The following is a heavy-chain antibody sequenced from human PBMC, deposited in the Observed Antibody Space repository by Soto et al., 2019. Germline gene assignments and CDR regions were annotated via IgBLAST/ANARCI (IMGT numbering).Heavy chain of an antibody. CDR2: INAGNGNT. Sequence: ASVKVSCKASGYTLTSYAMHWVRQAPGQRLEWMGWINAGNGNTKYSQKFQGRVTITRDTFATTAYMELSSLRSEDTAVYYCARIRATTVYYYYYGIDVWGQGTTVTVSS. V-gene: IGHV1-3*01. J-gene: IGHJ6*02. CDR3: ARIRATTVYYYYYGIDV. D-gene: IGHD4-4*01. CDR1: GYTLTSYA.